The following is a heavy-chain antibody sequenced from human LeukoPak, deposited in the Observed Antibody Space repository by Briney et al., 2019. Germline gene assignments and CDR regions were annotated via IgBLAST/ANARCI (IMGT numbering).Heavy chain of an antibody. V-gene: IGHV3-7*03. CDR3: AREIRNRYYYYYGMDV. CDR2: IKQDGSEK. CDR1: GFTFSSYW. J-gene: IGHJ6*02. D-gene: IGHD1-14*01. Sequence: GGSLRLSCAASGFTFSSYWMSWVRQAPGKGLEWVANIKQDGSEKYYVDSVKGRFTISRDNAKNSLYLQMNSLRAEDTVVYYCAREIRNRYYYYYGMDVWGQGTTVTVSS.